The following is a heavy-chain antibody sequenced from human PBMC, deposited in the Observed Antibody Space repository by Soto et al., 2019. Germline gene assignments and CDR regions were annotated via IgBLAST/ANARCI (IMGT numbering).Heavy chain of an antibody. CDR2: IPDGGSI. CDR3: ARGEGAGSNALGH. V-gene: IGHV3-66*01. CDR1: GFTVSNHY. Sequence: EVLLEESGGGFVQPGGSLRLSCAASGFTVSNHYMTWVRQAPGKGLEWVAVIPDGGSISYADSVSDRFTISRDNSKNTVFIEMNNLRPEDTAVYFCARGEGAGSNALGHWGQGTLVTVSS. J-gene: IGHJ4*02. D-gene: IGHD3-16*01.